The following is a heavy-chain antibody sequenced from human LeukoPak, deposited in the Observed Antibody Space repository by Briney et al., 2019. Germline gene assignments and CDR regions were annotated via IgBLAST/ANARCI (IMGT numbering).Heavy chain of an antibody. V-gene: IGHV3-33*01. D-gene: IGHD2-2*01. CDR1: GFTFSSYG. CDR2: IWYDGSNK. Sequence: GRSLRLSCAASGFTFSSYGMHWGRQAPGKGLEWVAVIWYDGSNKYYADSVKGRFTISRDNSKNTLYLQMNSLRAEDTAVYYCARDCSSTSCFDYWGQGTLVTVSS. CDR3: ARDCSSTSCFDY. J-gene: IGHJ4*02.